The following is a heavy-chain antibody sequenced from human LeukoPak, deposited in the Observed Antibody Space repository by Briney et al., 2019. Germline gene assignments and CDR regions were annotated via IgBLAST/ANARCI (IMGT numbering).Heavy chain of an antibody. CDR2: IYTRGST. V-gene: IGHV4-4*08. Sequence: SETLSLTCTVSGGSISSYYWSWIRQPPGKGLEWIGRIYTRGSTNYNPSLKSRVTISVDTSKNQFSLKLSSVTAADTAVYYCASLRPYCSGGSCYSRYYYYYMDVWGKGTTVTVSS. CDR3: ASLRPYCSGGSCYSRYYYYYMDV. CDR1: GGSISSYY. D-gene: IGHD2-15*01. J-gene: IGHJ6*03.